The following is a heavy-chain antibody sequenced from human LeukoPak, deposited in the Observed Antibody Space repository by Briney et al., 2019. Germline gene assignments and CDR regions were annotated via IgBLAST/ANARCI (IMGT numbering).Heavy chain of an antibody. D-gene: IGHD3-16*01. J-gene: IGHJ6*03. CDR1: GFTFCDYA. CDR2: IRTEDYDGAT. Sequence: PGGSLRLSCAASGFTFCDYAMGWVRQAPGKGLEWVGFIRTEDYDGATDYGASVKGRFTISRDDSKNIAYLQMNSLNTEDTGIYFCTRIFGYYYFYMDVWGKGTTVIVSS. V-gene: IGHV3-49*04. CDR3: TRIFGYYYFYMDV.